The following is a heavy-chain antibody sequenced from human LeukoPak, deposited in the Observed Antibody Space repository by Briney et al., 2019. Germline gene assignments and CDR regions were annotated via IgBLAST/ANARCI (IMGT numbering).Heavy chain of an antibody. CDR3: ARSLSSYGTLYFDY. J-gene: IGHJ4*02. CDR1: GFTFSSYS. V-gene: IGHV3-21*01. D-gene: IGHD5-18*01. Sequence: GSLRLSCAASGFTFSSYSMKWVRQAPGKVLEWVSSISSSSNYIYYADSVRGRFTISRDNAKNSLCLQMNSLRAEDTAVYHCARSLSSYGTLYFDYWGQGTLVTVSS. CDR2: ISSSSNYI.